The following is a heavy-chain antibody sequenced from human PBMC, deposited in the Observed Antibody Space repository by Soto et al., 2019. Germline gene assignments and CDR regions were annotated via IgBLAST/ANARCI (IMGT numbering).Heavy chain of an antibody. CDR2: IYYSGST. Sequence: QVQLQESGPGLVKPSQTLSLTCTVSGGSISSGGYYWSWIRQHPGKGLEWIGYIYYSGSTYYNPSRKGRVTISVDTSKNQFSLKLSSVTAADTAVYYCARETCSSTSCSPRAYYYYYYYMDVWGKGTTVTVSS. V-gene: IGHV4-31*03. J-gene: IGHJ6*03. CDR1: GGSISSGGYY. CDR3: ARETCSSTSCSPRAYYYYYYYMDV. D-gene: IGHD2-2*01.